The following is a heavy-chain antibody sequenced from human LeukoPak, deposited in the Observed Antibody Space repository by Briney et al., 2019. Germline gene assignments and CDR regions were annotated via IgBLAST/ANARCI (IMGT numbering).Heavy chain of an antibody. CDR3: ARDPYSGGYGAYYYYYMDV. Sequence: GGSLRLSCAASGFTFSDYWMSWVRQAPGKGLEWVATIKQDGGQTYYVDSVKGRFTISRDNAENSLYLQMNSLRDEDTAVYYCARDPYSGGYGAYYYYYMDVWGKGTTVTVSS. CDR1: GFTFSDYW. V-gene: IGHV3-7*01. J-gene: IGHJ6*03. CDR2: IKQDGGQT. D-gene: IGHD6-19*01.